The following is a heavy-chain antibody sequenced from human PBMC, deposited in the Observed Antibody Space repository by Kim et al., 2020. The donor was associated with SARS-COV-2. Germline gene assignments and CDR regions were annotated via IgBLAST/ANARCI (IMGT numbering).Heavy chain of an antibody. J-gene: IGHJ3*01. D-gene: IGHD2-2*02. CDR1: GFIFSSYA. Sequence: GGSLRLSCAASGFIFSSYAMSWVRQAPGKGLEWGSAVSGSGNSTYYAVSAKGRFAISRDNSKNTLYLQMNSLRAEDTAVYYCAQGPYLTGTTCYTVVAF. CDR3: AQGPYLTGTTCYTVVAF. V-gene: IGHV3-23*01. CDR2: VSGSGNST.